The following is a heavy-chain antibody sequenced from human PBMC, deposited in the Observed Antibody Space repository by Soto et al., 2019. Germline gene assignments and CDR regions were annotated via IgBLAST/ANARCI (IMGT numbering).Heavy chain of an antibody. J-gene: IGHJ4*02. CDR3: ARTSRFDS. V-gene: IGHV4-34*02. CDR1: GGSFSGYY. CDR2: INHSGST. D-gene: IGHD6-6*01. Sequence: QVQLQQWGAGLLKPSETLSLTCAVYGGSFSGYYWSWVRQPPGKGLEWIGEINHSGSTNCNPSLXSXVXXSVDTSKSQFSLKLSSVTAADTAMYYCARTSRFDSWGQGTLVTVSS.